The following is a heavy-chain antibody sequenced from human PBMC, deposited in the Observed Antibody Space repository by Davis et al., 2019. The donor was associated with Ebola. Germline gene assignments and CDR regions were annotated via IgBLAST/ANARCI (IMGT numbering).Heavy chain of an antibody. J-gene: IGHJ6*02. CDR1: GYTFTSYA. D-gene: IGHD2-2*01. CDR3: ASRVVVPAGLDYYGMDV. V-gene: IGHV1-3*01. CDR2: ISAYNGNT. Sequence: AASVKVSCKASGYTFTSYAMHWVRQAPGQRLEWMGWISAYNGNTNYAQKLQGRVTITRDTSASTAYMELSSLRSEDTAVYYCASRVVVPAGLDYYGMDVWGQGTTVTVSS.